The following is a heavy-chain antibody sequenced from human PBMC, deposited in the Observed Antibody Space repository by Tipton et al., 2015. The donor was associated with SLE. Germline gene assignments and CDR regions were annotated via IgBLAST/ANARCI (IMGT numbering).Heavy chain of an antibody. J-gene: IGHJ4*02. CDR1: GGSFSGYY. D-gene: IGHD6-13*01. V-gene: IGHV4-34*01. Sequence: LRLSCAVYGGSFSGYYWSWIRQRPGKGLEGIGEINRSGSTNYNPYLTSRVTISVDTSKNQFSLKLSSVTAADTAVYYCARGRSSWDDWGQRTLVTVSS. CDR2: INRSGST. CDR3: ARGRSSWDD.